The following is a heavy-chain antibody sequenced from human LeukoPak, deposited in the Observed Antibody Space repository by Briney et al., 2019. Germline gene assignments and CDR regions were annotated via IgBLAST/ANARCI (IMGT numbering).Heavy chain of an antibody. D-gene: IGHD2/OR15-2a*01. CDR2: FDPEDGET. CDR3: ARTDEIGETPYYGMDV. Sequence: ASVKVSCKVSGYTLTELSMHWVRQAPGKGLEWMGGFDPEDGETIYAQKFQGRVTMTEDTSTDTAYMELSSLRAEDTAVYYCARTDEIGETPYYGMDVWGQGTTVTVSS. J-gene: IGHJ6*02. CDR1: GYTLTELS. V-gene: IGHV1-24*01.